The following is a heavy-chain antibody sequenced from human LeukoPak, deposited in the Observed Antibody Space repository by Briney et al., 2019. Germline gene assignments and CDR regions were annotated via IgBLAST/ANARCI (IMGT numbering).Heavy chain of an antibody. CDR3: ARVPLNPIVVVPAATGKSPGDYYYYMDV. CDR1: GGSISSYC. CDR2: IYTSGST. Sequence: SETLSLTCTVSGGSISSYCWSWIRQPARKGLEWIGRIYTSGSTNYNPSLKSRVTMSVDTSKNQFSLKLSSVTAADTAVYYCARVPLNPIVVVPAATGKSPGDYYYYMDVWGKGTTVTVSS. D-gene: IGHD2-2*01. V-gene: IGHV4-4*07. J-gene: IGHJ6*03.